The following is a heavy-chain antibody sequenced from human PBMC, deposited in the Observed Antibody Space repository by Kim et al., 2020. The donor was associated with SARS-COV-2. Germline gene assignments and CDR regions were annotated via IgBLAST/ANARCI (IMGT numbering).Heavy chain of an antibody. CDR3: AKDKAYGMDV. V-gene: IGHV3-23*01. J-gene: IGHJ6*02. Sequence: GGSLRLSCAASGFTFSSNAMTWVRQAPGKGLEWVSYISGSGGSTNYADSVRGRFTISRDNSRNTVYLQMNSLRAEDTATYYCAKDKAYGMDVWGQGTTVT. CDR2: ISGSGGST. CDR1: GFTFSSNA.